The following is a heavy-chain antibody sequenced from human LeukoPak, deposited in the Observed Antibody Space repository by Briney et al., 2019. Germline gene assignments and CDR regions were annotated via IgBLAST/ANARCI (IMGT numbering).Heavy chain of an antibody. V-gene: IGHV4-59*08. CDR2: VNYSGSP. J-gene: IGHJ4*02. CDR1: GGSINNYY. D-gene: IGHD6-13*01. Sequence: SETLSLTCTVSGGSINNYYWTWIRQPPGKGLEWIGYVNYSGSPSYNPSLKSRVTISVDTSKNQFSLNLSSMSATDTAVYYCARRRDSSSWNSPFDYWGQGTLVTVSS. CDR3: ARRRDSSSWNSPFDY.